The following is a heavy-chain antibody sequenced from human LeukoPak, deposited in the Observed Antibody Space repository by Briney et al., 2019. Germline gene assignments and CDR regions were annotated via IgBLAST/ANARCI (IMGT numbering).Heavy chain of an antibody. V-gene: IGHV1-69*05. CDR1: GGTFSSYA. J-gene: IGHJ5*02. CDR2: IIPIFGTA. CDR3: ARDASRGRTSDFWSVYSPYNWFDP. Sequence: SVRVSCKASGGTFSSYAINWVRQAPGQGLEWMGRIIPIFGTANYAQKFQGRVTITTDESTSTAYMELSSLRSEDTAVYYCARDASRGRTSDFWSVYSPYNWFDPWGQGTLVTVSS. D-gene: IGHD3-3*01.